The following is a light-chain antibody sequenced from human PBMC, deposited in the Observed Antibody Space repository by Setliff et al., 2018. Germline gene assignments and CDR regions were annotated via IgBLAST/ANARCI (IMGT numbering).Light chain of an antibody. V-gene: IGLV2-14*01. CDR3: CSYTISSTRV. J-gene: IGLJ1*01. CDR2: DVS. Sequence: QSALAQPASVSGSPGQSITISCTGTSIDVGGYNYVSWYQQHPGKAPKLMIYDVSNRPSGVSNRFSGSKSGNTASLTISGLQAEDEADYYCCSYTISSTRVFGTGTKGTVL. CDR1: SIDVGGYNY.